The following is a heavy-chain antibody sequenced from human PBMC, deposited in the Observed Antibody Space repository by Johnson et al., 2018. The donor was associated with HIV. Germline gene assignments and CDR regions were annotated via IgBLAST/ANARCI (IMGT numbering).Heavy chain of an antibody. J-gene: IGHJ3*02. CDR3: ARGITWYYYDSSGYSSAFDI. Sequence: QVQLVESGGGVVQPGRSLRLSCAASGFTFSSYAMHWVRQAPGKGLEWVAVISYDGSNKYYADSVKGRFTISRDNSKNTLYLQMNSLRAEDTAVYYCARGITWYYYDSSGYSSAFDIWGRGTTVAVSS. CDR1: GFTFSSYA. D-gene: IGHD3-22*01. V-gene: IGHV3-30-3*01. CDR2: ISYDGSNK.